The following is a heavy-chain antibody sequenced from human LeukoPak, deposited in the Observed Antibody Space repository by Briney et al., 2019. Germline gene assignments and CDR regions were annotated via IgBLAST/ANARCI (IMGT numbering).Heavy chain of an antibody. D-gene: IGHD1-26*01. CDR1: GFTVSSNH. Sequence: GGSLRLSCAASGFTVSSNHMSWVRQAPGKGLEWVSVIYSGGSTYYADSVKGRFTISRDNSKNTLYLQMNSLRAEDTAVYYCARDLVGATRDAFDIWGQGTMVTVSS. V-gene: IGHV3-53*01. CDR3: ARDLVGATRDAFDI. CDR2: IYSGGST. J-gene: IGHJ3*02.